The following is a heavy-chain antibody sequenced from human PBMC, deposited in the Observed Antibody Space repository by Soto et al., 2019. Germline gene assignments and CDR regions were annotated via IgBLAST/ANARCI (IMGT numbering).Heavy chain of an antibody. CDR1: GFTFSSYG. CDR2: ISYDGSNK. D-gene: IGHD4-4*01. Sequence: QVQLVESGGGVVQPGRSLRLSCAASGFTFSSYGMHWVRQAPGKGLEWVAVISYDGSNKYSADSVKGRFTISRDNSKNTLYLQMNSLRAEDTAVYSCAKRTTLTPGDFDYWAHRTLVTVSS. V-gene: IGHV3-30*18. CDR3: AKRTTLTPGDFDY. J-gene: IGHJ4*01.